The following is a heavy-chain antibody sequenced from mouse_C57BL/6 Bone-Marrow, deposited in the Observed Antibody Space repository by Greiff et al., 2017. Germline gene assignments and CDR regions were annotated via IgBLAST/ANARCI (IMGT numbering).Heavy chain of an antibody. Sequence: SGYTFTDYYMNWVKQSHGKSLEWIGDINPNNGGTSYNQKFKGKATLTVDKSSSTAYMELRSLTSEDSAVYYCARQNYYGSSRAWFAYWGQGTLVTVSA. D-gene: IGHD1-1*01. V-gene: IGHV1-26*01. CDR3: ARQNYYGSSRAWFAY. CDR1: GYTFTDYY. J-gene: IGHJ3*01. CDR2: INPNNGGT.